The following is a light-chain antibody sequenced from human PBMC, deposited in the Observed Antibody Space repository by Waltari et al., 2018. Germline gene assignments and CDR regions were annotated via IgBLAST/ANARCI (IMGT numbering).Light chain of an antibody. CDR1: LSNIGNNY. CDR3: GTWDSSLSAVV. CDR2: ENN. V-gene: IGLV1-51*02. Sequence: QSVLPQPPSVSAAPGQKVTISCPGSLSNIGNNYVSTYQQLPGTAPKLLIYENNKRPSGIPDRFSGSKSGTSATLGITGLQTGDEADYYCGTWDSSLSAVVFGGGTKLTVL. J-gene: IGLJ2*01.